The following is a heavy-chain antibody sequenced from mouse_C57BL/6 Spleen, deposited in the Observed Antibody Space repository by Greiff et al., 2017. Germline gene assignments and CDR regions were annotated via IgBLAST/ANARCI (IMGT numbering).Heavy chain of an antibody. CDR3: AREGDLGFAY. J-gene: IGHJ3*01. CDR2: INPSSGYT. Sequence: QVQLQQSGAELAKPGASVKLSCKASGYTFTSYWMHWVKQRPGQGLEWIGYINPSSGYTKYNQKFKDKATLTADKSSRPAYMQLSSLTDEDSAVYYCAREGDLGFAYWGQGTLVTVSA. V-gene: IGHV1-7*01. CDR1: GYTFTSYW.